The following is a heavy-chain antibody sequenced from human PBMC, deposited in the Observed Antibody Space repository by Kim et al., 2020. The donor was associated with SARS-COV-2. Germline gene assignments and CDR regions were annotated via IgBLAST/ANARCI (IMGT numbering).Heavy chain of an antibody. J-gene: IGHJ4*02. V-gene: IGHV3-33*01. D-gene: IGHD3-10*01. Sequence: GGSLRLSCAASGFTFSSYGMHWVRQAPGKGLEWVAVIWYDGSNKYYADSVKGRFTISRDNSKNTVYLQMNSLRAEDTAVYYCARGKWFGYFDYWGQGTLVTVSS. CDR3: ARGKWFGYFDY. CDR1: GFTFSSYG. CDR2: IWYDGSNK.